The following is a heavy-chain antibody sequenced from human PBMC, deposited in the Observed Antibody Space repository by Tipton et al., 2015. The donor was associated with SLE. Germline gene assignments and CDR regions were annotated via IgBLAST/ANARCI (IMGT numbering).Heavy chain of an antibody. CDR2: MNPNSGNT. CDR3: ARTIVAGATEFFDH. Sequence: QSGAEVKKPGASVKVSCKASGNTLSSYDINWVRQATGQGLEWMGWMNPNSGNTAYAQKFQGRVTMTWSTSINTAYMELSSLRSEDTAVYYCARTIVAGATEFFDHWGQGTLVTVSS. D-gene: IGHD5-12*01. CDR1: GNTLSSYD. V-gene: IGHV1-8*01. J-gene: IGHJ4*02.